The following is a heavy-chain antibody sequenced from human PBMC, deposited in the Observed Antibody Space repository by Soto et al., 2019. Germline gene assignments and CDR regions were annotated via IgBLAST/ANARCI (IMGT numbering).Heavy chain of an antibody. D-gene: IGHD5-18*01. Sequence: GSLRLSCAASGFTFSSYWMSWVRQAPGKGPEWVANMKQDGGEKYYVDSVKGRFTVSRDNSKNTLYLQMHSLRAEDTAIFFCAKWDTHGIIPPTVGGNYYYYDMDVWGQGTRVTVSS. V-gene: IGHV3-7*03. CDR2: MKQDGGEK. CDR3: AKWDTHGIIPPTVGGNYYYYDMDV. J-gene: IGHJ6*02. CDR1: GFTFSSYW.